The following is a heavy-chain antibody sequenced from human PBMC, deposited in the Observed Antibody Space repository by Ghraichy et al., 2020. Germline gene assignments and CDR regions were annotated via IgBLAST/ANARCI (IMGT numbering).Heavy chain of an antibody. V-gene: IGHV3-74*01. Sequence: GESLNISCAASGFTFSSYWMHWVRQVPGKGLVWVSRIRTDGSTTNYADSVKGRFTISRDNAKNTLYLQMNSLRAEDTAVYYCARGANSSSQYSDSWGQGTLVTVSS. CDR2: IRTDGSTT. D-gene: IGHD6-13*01. J-gene: IGHJ4*02. CDR3: ARGANSSSQYSDS. CDR1: GFTFSSYW.